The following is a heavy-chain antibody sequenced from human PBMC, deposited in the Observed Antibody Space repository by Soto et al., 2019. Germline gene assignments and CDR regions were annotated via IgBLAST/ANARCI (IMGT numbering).Heavy chain of an antibody. J-gene: IGHJ6*03. CDR3: ARVWGGDDTSDSPYSYLDV. D-gene: IGHD3-16*01. CDR2: IYYTGST. Sequence: PSETLSLTCTVSGGSISSGGYYWSWIRQHPGKGLECIGYIYYTGSTFYNPSLKSRVTISVDTSKNRFSLKLSSVTAADTAVYYCARVWGGDDTSDSPYSYLDVWGKGTTVTVSS. CDR1: GGSISSGGYY. V-gene: IGHV4-31*03.